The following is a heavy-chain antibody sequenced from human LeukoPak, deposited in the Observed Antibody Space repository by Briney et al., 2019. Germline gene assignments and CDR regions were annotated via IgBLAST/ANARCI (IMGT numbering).Heavy chain of an antibody. V-gene: IGHV4-34*01. CDR3: ARAGRWEGRPHAFDI. Sequence: SETLSLTCAVYGESFSGYYWSWIRQPPGKELEWIGEIHHNGSTTYNPSLKSRVTVSVDTSKNQFSPKLRSVTAADTAMYYCARAGRWEGRPHAFDIWGQGTMVTVSS. D-gene: IGHD1-14*01. CDR1: GESFSGYY. CDR2: IHHNGST. J-gene: IGHJ3*02.